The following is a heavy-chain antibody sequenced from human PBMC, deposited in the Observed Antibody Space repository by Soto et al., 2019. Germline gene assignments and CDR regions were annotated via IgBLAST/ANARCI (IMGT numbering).Heavy chain of an antibody. CDR1: GYNIANYC. Sequence: GEFLKISGKGSGYNIANYCIGRVHQRPWKGLEWMGMIFPGDSDTKNSPSLQGQITMSVDKSDSSAYLQWRSLKASDTAMYYCAAGYTTGPDAFDIWGQGTMVT. CDR2: IFPGDSDT. D-gene: IGHD6-13*01. J-gene: IGHJ3*02. V-gene: IGHV5-51*07. CDR3: AAGYTTGPDAFDI.